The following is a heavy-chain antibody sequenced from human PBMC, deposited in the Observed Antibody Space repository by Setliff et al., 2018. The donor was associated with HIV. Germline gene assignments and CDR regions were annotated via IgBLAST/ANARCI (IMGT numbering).Heavy chain of an antibody. CDR2: MYYSGST. V-gene: IGHV4-61*03. CDR1: GDFFSSDYY. CDR3: AREVDYYDSSRYLLLYYFDS. J-gene: IGHJ4*02. Sequence: TLSLTCSVSGDFFSSDYYWSWIRQPPGKGLEWIGNMYYSGSTNYNPSLKSRVTISVDRSQNHFSLKLSSVTAADTAVYYCAREVDYYDSSRYLLLYYFDSWGQGTLVTVSS. D-gene: IGHD3-22*01.